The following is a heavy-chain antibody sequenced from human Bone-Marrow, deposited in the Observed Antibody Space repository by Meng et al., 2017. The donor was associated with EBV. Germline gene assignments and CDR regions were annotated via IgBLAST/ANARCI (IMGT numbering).Heavy chain of an antibody. Sequence: EVQLXXXXXGVVXPXXXLRRXXXASGFTFSSYWMHWVRQAPGKGVVWVSRINSDGSSTSYADSVKGRFTISRDNAKNTLYLQMNSLRAEDTAVYYCARDPYIYGDYGRGDYWGQGTLVTVSS. J-gene: IGHJ4*02. CDR2: INSDGSST. CDR3: ARDPYIYGDYGRGDY. V-gene: IGHV3-74*01. D-gene: IGHD4-17*01. CDR1: GFTFSSYW.